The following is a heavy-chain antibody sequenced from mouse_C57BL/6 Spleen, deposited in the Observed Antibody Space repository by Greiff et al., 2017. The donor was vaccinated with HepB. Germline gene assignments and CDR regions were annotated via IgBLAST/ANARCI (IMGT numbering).Heavy chain of an antibody. CDR2: ISSGGSYT. CDR3: ARGYYGSSRYFDV. J-gene: IGHJ1*03. CDR1: GFTFSSYG. Sequence: DVMLVESGGDLVKPGGSLKLSCAASGFTFSSYGMSWVRQTPDKRLEWVATISSGGSYTYYPDSVTGRFTISRDNAKNTLYLQMSSLKSEDTAMYYWARGYYGSSRYFDVWGTGTTVTVSS. D-gene: IGHD1-1*01. V-gene: IGHV5-6*02.